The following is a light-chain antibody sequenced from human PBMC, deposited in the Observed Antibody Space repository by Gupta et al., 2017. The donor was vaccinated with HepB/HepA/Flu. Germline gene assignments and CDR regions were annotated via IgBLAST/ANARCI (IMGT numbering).Light chain of an antibody. CDR1: QSVRSN. Sequence: EIVLTHSPATLSASPGGRASLSGRASQSVRSNLDWYLQKPGQTPRLLIYWASTRATGIPARFSGSGSGTEFTLTISSLQSEDFAVYYCQQDNHWPPAFGQGTRLEIQ. CDR3: QQDNHWPPA. J-gene: IGKJ5*01. V-gene: IGKV3-15*01. CDR2: WAS.